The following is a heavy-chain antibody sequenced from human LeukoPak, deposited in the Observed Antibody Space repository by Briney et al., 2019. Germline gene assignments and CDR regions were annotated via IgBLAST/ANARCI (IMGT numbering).Heavy chain of an antibody. D-gene: IGHD2/OR15-2a*01. CDR1: GGSFSGYY. V-gene: IGHV4-34*01. CDR2: INHSGST. Sequence: SETLSLTCAVYGGSFSGYYWSWIRQPPGKGLEWIGEINHSGSTNYNPSLKSRVTISVDTSKNQFSLKLSSVTAADTAVYYCARGGNNRGVGPFDTWAQEPRVPVSS. CDR3: ARGGNNRGVGPFDT. J-gene: IGHJ4*02.